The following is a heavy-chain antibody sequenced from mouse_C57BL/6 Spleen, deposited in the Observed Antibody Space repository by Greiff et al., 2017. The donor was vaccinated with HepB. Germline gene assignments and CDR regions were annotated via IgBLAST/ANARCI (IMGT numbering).Heavy chain of an antibody. CDR3: ARVPYYYGSSSYAMDY. CDR2: ISYDGSN. V-gene: IGHV3-6*01. Sequence: DVKLVESGPGLVKPSQSLSLTCSVTGYSITSGYYWNWIRQFPGNKLEWMGYISYDGSNNYNPSLKNRISITRDTSKNQFFLKLNSVTTEDTATYYCARVPYYYGSSSYAMDYWGQGTSVTVSS. CDR1: GYSITSGYY. J-gene: IGHJ4*01. D-gene: IGHD1-1*01.